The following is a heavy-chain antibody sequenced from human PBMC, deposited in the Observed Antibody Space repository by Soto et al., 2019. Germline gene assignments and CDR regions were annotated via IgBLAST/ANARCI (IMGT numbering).Heavy chain of an antibody. CDR1: GFTFPTYA. V-gene: IGHV3-23*01. CDR2: ITHSSDGS. Sequence: EVQLWESGGDLVQPGGSLRLSCAASGFTFPTYAMTWVRRAPGKGLEWVSTITHSSDGSYYADSVMGRFTISRDNSKNTLYLQMSGLRAEDTAVYYCARGGPRDGYRDLDYWGQGTQVTVSS. CDR3: ARGGPRDGYRDLDY. J-gene: IGHJ4*02. D-gene: IGHD5-18*01.